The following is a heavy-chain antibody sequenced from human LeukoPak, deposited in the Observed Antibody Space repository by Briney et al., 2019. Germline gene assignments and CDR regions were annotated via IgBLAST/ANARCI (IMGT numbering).Heavy chain of an antibody. J-gene: IGHJ4*02. CDR3: AKDYITMIVVAPYYYFDY. D-gene: IGHD3-22*01. V-gene: IGHV3-30*02. CDR2: IRYDGSNK. Sequence: PGGSLRLSCAASGFTFSSYAMHWVRQAPGKGLEWVAVIRYDGSNKYYADSVKGRFTISRDNSKNTLYLQMNSLRAEDTAVYYCAKDYITMIVVAPYYYFDYWGQGTLVTVSS. CDR1: GFTFSSYA.